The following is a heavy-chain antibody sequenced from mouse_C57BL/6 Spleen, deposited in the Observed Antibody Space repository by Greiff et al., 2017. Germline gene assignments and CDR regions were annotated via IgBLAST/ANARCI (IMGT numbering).Heavy chain of an antibody. J-gene: IGHJ2*01. V-gene: IGHV1-82*01. Sequence: VQLVESGPELVKPGASVKISCKASGYAFSSSWMNWVKQRPGKGLEWIGRIYPGDGDTNYNGKFKGKATLTADKSSSTAYMQLSSLTSEDSAVYFCARGWDAYYFDYWGQGTTLTVSS. CDR1: GYAFSSSW. CDR3: ARGWDAYYFDY. D-gene: IGHD4-1*01. CDR2: IYPGDGDT.